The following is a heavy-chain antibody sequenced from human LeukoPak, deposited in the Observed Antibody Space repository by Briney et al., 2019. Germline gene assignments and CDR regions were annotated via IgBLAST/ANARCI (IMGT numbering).Heavy chain of an antibody. CDR2: INVQGGST. CDR3: ARGQAYYYESSRPTFDY. CDR1: GFTFSKNV. D-gene: IGHD3-22*01. J-gene: IGHJ4*01. V-gene: IGHV3-64*01. Sequence: GGSLRLSCAPSGFTFSKNVMFWLRQAPGKGLEYVSAINVQGGSTYYGNSVKGRFTISRDNSKNTLYLQMDSLRADDMAVYYCARGQAYYYESSRPTFDYWGQGSLVTVSS.